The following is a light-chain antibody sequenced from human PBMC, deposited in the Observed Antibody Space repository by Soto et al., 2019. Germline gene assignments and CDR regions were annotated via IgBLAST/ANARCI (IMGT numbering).Light chain of an antibody. CDR1: QNIGTF. Sequence: DIQMTQSPSSLSASVGDTVTITCRASQNIGTFLNWYQQKSGKAPDLLISGASSLLTGVPSRFSGSGSGTGFTLTINNLQPEECATYHCQHIFNTPRTFGPGTKVEVK. V-gene: IGKV1-39*01. J-gene: IGKJ1*01. CDR3: QHIFNTPRT. CDR2: GAS.